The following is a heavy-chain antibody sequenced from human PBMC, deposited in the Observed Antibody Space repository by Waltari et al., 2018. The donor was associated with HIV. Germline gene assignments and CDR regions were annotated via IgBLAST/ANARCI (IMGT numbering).Heavy chain of an antibody. CDR1: GYTFTSND. J-gene: IGHJ4*02. V-gene: IGHV1-8*01. CDR2: MNPNTGKT. D-gene: IGHD3-3*01. CDR3: ARISERVSRFAY. Sequence: QVPLVQSGAEVRKAGASVKVSCKASGYTFTSNDINWVRQATGQGLEWMGWMNPNTGKTGYAQKFQGRVTMTRNTSISTAYLQLSSLRSEDTAIYYCARISERVSRFAYWGQGTLVTVSS.